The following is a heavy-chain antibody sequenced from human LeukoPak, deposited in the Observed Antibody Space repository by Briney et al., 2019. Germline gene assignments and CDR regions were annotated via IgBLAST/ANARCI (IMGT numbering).Heavy chain of an antibody. CDR1: GFTFSSYA. V-gene: IGHV3-23*01. CDR3: AKDGSYGSGSSYFDY. CDR2: ISGSGGST. J-gene: IGHJ4*02. D-gene: IGHD3-10*01. Sequence: GGSLRLSCAASGFTFSSYAMSWVRQAPGKGLEWVSAISGSGGSTYYADSVKGRFTISRDNSKNTLYLQMNSLRAEDTAVYYCAKDGSYGSGSSYFDYWGQGTLVTVSS.